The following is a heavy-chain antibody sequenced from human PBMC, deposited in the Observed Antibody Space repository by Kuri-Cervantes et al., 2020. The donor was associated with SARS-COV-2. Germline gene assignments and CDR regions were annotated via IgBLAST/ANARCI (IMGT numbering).Heavy chain of an antibody. CDR3: ARDRSRAYYYDSSGFGA. CDR1: GGSFSGYY. D-gene: IGHD3-22*01. J-gene: IGHJ5*02. Sequence: SETLSLTCAVYGGSFSGYYWSWIRQPPGKGLEWIWEINHSGSTNYNPSLKSRVTISVDTSKNQFSLKLSSVTAADTAVYYCARDRSRAYYYDSSGFGAWGQGTLVTSPQ. CDR2: INHSGST. V-gene: IGHV4-34*01.